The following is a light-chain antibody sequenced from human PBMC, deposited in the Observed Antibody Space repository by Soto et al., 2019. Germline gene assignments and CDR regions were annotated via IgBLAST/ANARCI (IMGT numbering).Light chain of an antibody. V-gene: IGKV1-8*01. CDR1: QGISSY. CDR3: QQYYSYPPT. CDR2: AAS. J-gene: IGKJ1*01. Sequence: AFRMTQSPSALSASTGDRVTITCRASQGISSYLAWYQQKPGKAPKLLIYAASTLQSGVPSRFSGSGSGTDFTLTISCLQSEDFATYYCQQYYSYPPTFGQGTKV.